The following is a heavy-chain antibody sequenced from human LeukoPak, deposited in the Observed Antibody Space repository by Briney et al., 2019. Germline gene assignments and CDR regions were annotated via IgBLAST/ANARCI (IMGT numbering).Heavy chain of an antibody. D-gene: IGHD6-19*01. CDR1: GFTFSSYA. J-gene: IGHJ4*02. CDR3: AKGGHSSGWYAY. CDR2: ISGSGGST. Sequence: PGGSLRLSCAASGFTFSSYAMSWVRQAPGKGLEWASAISGSGGSTYYADSVKGRFTISRDNSKNTLYLQMNSLRAEDTAVYYCAKGGHSSGWYAYWGQGTLVTVSS. V-gene: IGHV3-23*01.